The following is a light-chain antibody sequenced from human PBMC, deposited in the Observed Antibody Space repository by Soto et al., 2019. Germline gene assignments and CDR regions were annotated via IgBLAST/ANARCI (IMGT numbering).Light chain of an antibody. CDR2: GNN. Sequence: QSALTRAPSISGAPGQRVTISCTGSSSNIGAGYDVHWFQQFPGTAPRLLIHGNNNRPSGVPDRFSGSESGTSASLAIAGLQAGDEAIYYCQSFDSDLSAFVFGTGTKVTVL. CDR1: SSNIGAGYD. J-gene: IGLJ1*01. V-gene: IGLV1-40*01. CDR3: QSFDSDLSAFV.